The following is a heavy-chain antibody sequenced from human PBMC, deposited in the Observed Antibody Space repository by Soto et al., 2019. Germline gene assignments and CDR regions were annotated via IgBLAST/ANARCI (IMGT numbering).Heavy chain of an antibody. J-gene: IGHJ6*02. Sequence: GESLKISCKGSGYSFTSYWISWVRQMPGKGLEWMGRIDPSDSYTNYSPSFQGHVTISADKSISTAYLQWSSLKASDTAMYYCARQHGYDFVYYYGMDVWGQGTTVTVSS. V-gene: IGHV5-10-1*01. CDR3: ARQHGYDFVYYYGMDV. D-gene: IGHD5-12*01. CDR2: IDPSDSYT. CDR1: GYSFTSYW.